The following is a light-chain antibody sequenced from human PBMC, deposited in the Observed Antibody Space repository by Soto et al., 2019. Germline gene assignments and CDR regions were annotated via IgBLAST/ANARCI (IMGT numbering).Light chain of an antibody. CDR1: HNIRNN. J-gene: IGKJ4*01. CDR2: YAS. CDR3: QHFYNWPVT. Sequence: VVLTQSPATLSVSPGETVTLSCRASHNIRNNLAWYQHKPGQAPRLLISYASSGATGVPGRFSGSGSGTEFALTSRRLQSEDSAVYYCQHFYNWPVTLGGGTKVELK. V-gene: IGKV3-15*01.